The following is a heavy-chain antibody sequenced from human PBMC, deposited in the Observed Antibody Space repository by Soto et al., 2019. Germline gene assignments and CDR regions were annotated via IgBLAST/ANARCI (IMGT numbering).Heavy chain of an antibody. J-gene: IGHJ5*02. CDR1: GYTFINFD. Sequence: QVQLVQSGAEVKEPGASVRVSCKASGYTFINFDISWVRQAAGQGLEWLGWMNPGSGKTGYASKFQGRVAMTRNATTGTSHLELSRLTSDDTAVYYCARMASAGTLNWFDPWGQGTLVTVSS. V-gene: IGHV1-8*02. CDR3: ARMASAGTLNWFDP. D-gene: IGHD6-13*01. CDR2: MNPGSGKT.